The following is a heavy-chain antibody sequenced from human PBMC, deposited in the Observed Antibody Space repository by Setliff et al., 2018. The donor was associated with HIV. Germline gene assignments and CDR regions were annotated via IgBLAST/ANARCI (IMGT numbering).Heavy chain of an antibody. Sequence: GSLRLSCAASGFIFSSYAMHWVRQAPGKGLEWVAVISYDASNIYYADSVKGRFTISREDARNSGYLQMNSLRDDDTAVYFCARTAYYRDSSGYYSVAFDMWGPGTMVTVSS. V-gene: IGHV3-30*07. CDR2: ISYDASNI. CDR1: GFIFSSYA. J-gene: IGHJ3*02. D-gene: IGHD3-22*01. CDR3: ARTAYYRDSSGYYSVAFDM.